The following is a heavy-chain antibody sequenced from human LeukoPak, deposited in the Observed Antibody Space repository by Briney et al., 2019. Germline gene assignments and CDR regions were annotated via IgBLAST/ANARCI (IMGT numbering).Heavy chain of an antibody. CDR1: GDSISSGGYY. Sequence: SETLSLTCTVSGDSISSGGYYWIWIRQHPGKGLEWIGYIFYNRNTYYNPSLKSRVTISVDTSKNQFSLNLSSVTAADTAVYYCARLAPRYYFDYWGQGTLSPSPQ. CDR2: IFYNRNT. J-gene: IGHJ4*02. V-gene: IGHV4-31*03. CDR3: ARLAPRYYFDY.